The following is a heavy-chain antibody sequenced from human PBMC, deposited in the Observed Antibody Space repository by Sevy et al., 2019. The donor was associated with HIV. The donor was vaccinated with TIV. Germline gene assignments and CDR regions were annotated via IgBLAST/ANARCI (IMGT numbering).Heavy chain of an antibody. D-gene: IGHD6-6*01. CDR3: ANDAPNSGWSLLVDCFDY. J-gene: IGHJ4*02. CDR1: GFTFSSYA. CDR2: ISGSGGST. Sequence: GGSLRLSCAASGFTFSSYAMSWVRQAPGKGLEWVSAISGSGGSTYYADSVKGRFSISRVNSKNTLYLQMNSLRAEDMAVCYCANDAPNSGWSLLVDCFDYWGQGTLVTVSS. V-gene: IGHV3-23*01.